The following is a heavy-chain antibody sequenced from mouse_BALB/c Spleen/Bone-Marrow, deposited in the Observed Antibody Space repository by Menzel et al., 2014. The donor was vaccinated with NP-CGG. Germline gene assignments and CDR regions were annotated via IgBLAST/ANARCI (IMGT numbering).Heavy chain of an antibody. CDR3: ARSGSSSGYFDY. V-gene: IGHV5-17*02. CDR2: ISSGSSTV. J-gene: IGHJ2*01. Sequence: VQLKQSGGGLVQPGGSRKLSCAASGFTFSSFGMHWVRQAPEKGLEWVAYISSGSSTVYYADKVMGRFTISRDNPKNTLFLQMTSLRSEDTAVYYCARSGSSSGYFDYWGQGTTLTVSS. D-gene: IGHD1-1*01. CDR1: GFTFSSFG.